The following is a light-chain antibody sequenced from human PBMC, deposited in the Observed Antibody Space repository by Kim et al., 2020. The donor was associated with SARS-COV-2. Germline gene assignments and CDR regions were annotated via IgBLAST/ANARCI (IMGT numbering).Light chain of an antibody. J-gene: IGLJ3*02. CDR1: SSNVGSNF. CDR3: ATWDDSLSGL. V-gene: IGLV1-47*01. CDR2: RNN. Sequence: ELTQPPSASGTPGQSVTISCSGSSSNVGSNFVYWYQQLPGTAPKLLIYRNNQRPSGVPDRFSGSKSGTSASLAISGLRSEDEADYYCATWDDSLSGLFGGGTKVTVL.